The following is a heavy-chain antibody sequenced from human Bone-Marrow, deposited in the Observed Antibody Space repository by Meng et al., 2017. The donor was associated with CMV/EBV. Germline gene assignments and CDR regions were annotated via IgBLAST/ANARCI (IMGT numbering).Heavy chain of an antibody. CDR2: ISSTSTYV. Sequence: GGSLRLSCAASGFTFSAYSMNWVRQAPGKGLEWVSSISSTSTYVYYADSVKGRFTISRDNAKNSLYLQMNSLRPEDTAVYYCARDRGRYFDNWGQGTLVTVSS. CDR1: GFTFSAYS. V-gene: IGHV3-21*06. D-gene: IGHD3-16*01. CDR3: ARDRGRYFDN. J-gene: IGHJ4*02.